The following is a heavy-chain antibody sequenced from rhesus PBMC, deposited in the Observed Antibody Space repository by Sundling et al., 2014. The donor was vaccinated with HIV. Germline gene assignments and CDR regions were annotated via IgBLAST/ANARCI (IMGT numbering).Heavy chain of an antibody. CDR1: GGSINSGYYY. V-gene: IGHV4-122*02. CDR2: VTHTGST. D-gene: IGHD3-34*01. Sequence: QVQLQESGPGLVKPSETLSLTCVVSGGSINSGYYYWSWIRQPPGKGLEWIGYVTHTGSTSYNPSLKSRVTISTDTSKNQFSLKLSSVTAADTAVYYCARDRITYWGDWYGLDSWGQGVVVTVSS. J-gene: IGHJ6*01. CDR3: ARDRITYWGDWYGLDS.